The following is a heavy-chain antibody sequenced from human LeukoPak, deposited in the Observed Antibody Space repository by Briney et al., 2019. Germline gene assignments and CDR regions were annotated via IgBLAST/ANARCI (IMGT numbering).Heavy chain of an antibody. V-gene: IGHV4-39*01. CDR3: ASKAVAGTTYYFDY. D-gene: IGHD6-19*01. J-gene: IGHJ4*02. Sequence: KPSETLSLTCTVSGGSVSSSSYYWGRIRQPPGKGLEWIGSIYYSGSTYYNPSLKSRVTISVDTSKNQFSLKLSSVTAADTAVYYCASKAVAGTTYYFDYWGQGTLVTVSS. CDR2: IYYSGST. CDR1: GGSVSSSSYY.